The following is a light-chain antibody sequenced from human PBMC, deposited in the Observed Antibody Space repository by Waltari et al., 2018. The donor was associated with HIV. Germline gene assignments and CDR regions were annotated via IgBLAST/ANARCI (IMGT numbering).Light chain of an antibody. CDR1: QSTISY. CDR3: QQTYSLPYT. Sequence: IQMTPSTAYLSESVGDRVTITCRASQSTISYLNLYQQKPVKAPNRLIYAASSLRSGVPSRFSGSGSGTFFTLTISSLQPEDFAVYYCQQTYSLPYTFGQGTKLEIK. V-gene: IGKV1-39*01. CDR2: AAS. J-gene: IGKJ2*01.